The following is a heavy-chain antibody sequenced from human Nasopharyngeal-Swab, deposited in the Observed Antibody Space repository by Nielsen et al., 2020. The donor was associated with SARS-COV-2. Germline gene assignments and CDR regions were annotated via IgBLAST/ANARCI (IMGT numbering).Heavy chain of an antibody. CDR2: ISSSSSTI. Sequence: GESLKISCAASGFTFSSYSMNWVRQAPGKGLEWVSYISSSSSTIYYADSAKGRFTISRDNAKNSLYLQMNSLRDEDTAVYYCARTPVLRFLEWPLYYGMDVWGQGTTVTVSS. CDR1: GFTFSSYS. V-gene: IGHV3-48*02. CDR3: ARTPVLRFLEWPLYYGMDV. D-gene: IGHD3-3*01. J-gene: IGHJ6*02.